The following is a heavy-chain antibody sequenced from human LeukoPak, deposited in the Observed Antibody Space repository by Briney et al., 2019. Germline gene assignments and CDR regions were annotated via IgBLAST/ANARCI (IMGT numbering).Heavy chain of an antibody. CDR3: AKDGNARRSSYYYYMDV. CDR1: GFTFSNYA. J-gene: IGHJ6*03. D-gene: IGHD4-23*01. Sequence: PGGSLRLSCAASGFTFSNYAMTWVRQAPGKGLEWVSVIYSGGSTYYADSVKGRFTISRDNSKNTLYLQMKSLRAEDTAVYYCAKDGNARRSSYYYYMDVWGKGTTVTVSS. CDR2: IYSGGST. V-gene: IGHV3-23*03.